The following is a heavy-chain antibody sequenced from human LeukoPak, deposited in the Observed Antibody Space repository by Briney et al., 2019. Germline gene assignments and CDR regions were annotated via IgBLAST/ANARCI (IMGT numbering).Heavy chain of an antibody. V-gene: IGHV4-39*07. Sequence: SETLSLTCTVSGGSISSSSYYWGWIRQPPGKGLEWIGSIYYSGSTYYNPSLKSRVTISVDTSKNQFSLKLSSVTAADTAVYYCARGPASGRLSSYFDYWGQGTLVTVSS. CDR3: ARGPASGRLSSYFDY. CDR1: GGSISSSSYY. J-gene: IGHJ4*02. D-gene: IGHD6-6*01. CDR2: IYYSGST.